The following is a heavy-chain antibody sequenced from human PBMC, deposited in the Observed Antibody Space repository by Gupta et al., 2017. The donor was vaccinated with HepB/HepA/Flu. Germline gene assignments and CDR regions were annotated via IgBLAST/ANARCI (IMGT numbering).Heavy chain of an antibody. Sequence: EVQLVESGGGLVQPGGPLRLFCAASVFTFSSYWMSWVRQAPGKGLEWVANIKQDGSEKYYVDSVKVRFTISRDNAKNSLYLQMNSLRDEDTAVYYCARVVSSGWYDYFDYWGQGTLVTVSS. CDR3: ARVVSSGWYDYFDY. CDR1: VFTFSSYW. V-gene: IGHV3-7*01. CDR2: IKQDGSEK. J-gene: IGHJ4*02. D-gene: IGHD6-19*01.